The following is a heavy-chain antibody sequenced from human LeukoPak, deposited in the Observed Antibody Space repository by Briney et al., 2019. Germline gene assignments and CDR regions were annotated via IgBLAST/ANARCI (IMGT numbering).Heavy chain of an antibody. Sequence: GVSVKVSCKASGYTFTSYGISWVRQAPGQGLEWMGWISAYNGNTNYAQKLQGRVTMTTDTSTSTAYMELRSLRSDDTAVYYCARDRSATVTNPYYYYMDVWGKGTTVTVSS. CDR1: GYTFTSYG. CDR2: ISAYNGNT. J-gene: IGHJ6*03. V-gene: IGHV1-18*01. D-gene: IGHD4-17*01. CDR3: ARDRSATVTNPYYYYMDV.